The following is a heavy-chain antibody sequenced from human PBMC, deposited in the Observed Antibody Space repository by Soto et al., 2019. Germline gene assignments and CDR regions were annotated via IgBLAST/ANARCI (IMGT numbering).Heavy chain of an antibody. V-gene: IGHV4-61*01. D-gene: IGHD6-19*01. CDR2: IYYSGST. Sequence: PSETLSLTCTVSGGSVTSGSYYWSWIRQPPGKGLKWIGYIYYSGSTNYNPSLKGRVTISVDTSKNQISLKLSSVTAADTAVYYCARDQGIAVAVFDYWGQGTLVTVSS. CDR3: ARDQGIAVAVFDY. CDR1: GGSVTSGSYY. J-gene: IGHJ4*02.